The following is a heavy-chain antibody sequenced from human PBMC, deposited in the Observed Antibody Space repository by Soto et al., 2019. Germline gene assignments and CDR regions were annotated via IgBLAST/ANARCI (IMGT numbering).Heavy chain of an antibody. Sequence: QVQLLQSGAEVKKPGTSVRVSCRASGYTFKDYDINWGRRAHGQGLAWMGWRNPNSGNTAYARKFHDRITMPRSVSARTAFMELSSLTPEDTAVYYCARRMTWSLWCFDLWGSGTQVTVSS. V-gene: IGHV1-8*01. CDR2: RNPNSGNT. CDR3: ARRMTWSLWCFDL. CDR1: GYTFKDYD. J-gene: IGHJ2*01. D-gene: IGHD3-3*01.